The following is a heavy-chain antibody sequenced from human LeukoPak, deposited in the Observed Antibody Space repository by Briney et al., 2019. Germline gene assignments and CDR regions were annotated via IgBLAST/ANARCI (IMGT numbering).Heavy chain of an antibody. CDR2: ISSSSSTI. Sequence: PGGSLRLSCAASGFTFSSCSMNWVRQAPGKGLEWVSYISSSSSTIYYADSVKGRFTISRDNAKNSLYLQMNSLRAEDTAVYYCARVVGDYDFWSDPDYMDVWGKGTTVTVSS. CDR1: GFTFSSCS. V-gene: IGHV3-48*04. J-gene: IGHJ6*03. D-gene: IGHD3-3*01. CDR3: ARVVGDYDFWSDPDYMDV.